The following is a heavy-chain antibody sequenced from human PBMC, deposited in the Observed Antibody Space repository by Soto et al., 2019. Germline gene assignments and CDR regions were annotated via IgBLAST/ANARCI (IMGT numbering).Heavy chain of an antibody. J-gene: IGHJ4*02. V-gene: IGHV3-33*01. CDR2: IWYDGSNK. CDR3: ARGGAGLSDLSWEIDY. Sequence: PGGSLRLSCAASGFTFSSYGMHWVRQAPGKGLEWVAVIWYDGSNKYYADSVKGRFTISRDNSKNTLYLQMNSLRAEDTAVYYCARGGAGLSDLSWEIDYWGQGTLVTVSS. D-gene: IGHD1-26*01. CDR1: GFTFSSYG.